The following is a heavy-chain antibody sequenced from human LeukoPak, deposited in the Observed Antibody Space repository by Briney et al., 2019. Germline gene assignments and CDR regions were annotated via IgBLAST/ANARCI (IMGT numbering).Heavy chain of an antibody. Sequence: QPGGSLRLSCAASGFTFSSYAMSWVRQAPGKGLEWVSAISGSGGSTYYADSVKGRFTISRDNSKNTLYLQMNSLRAEDTAVYYCAKDFHGGPFGELVLYFDYWGQGTLVTVSS. D-gene: IGHD3-10*01. CDR3: AKDFHGGPFGELVLYFDY. J-gene: IGHJ4*02. CDR2: ISGSGGST. V-gene: IGHV3-23*01. CDR1: GFTFSSYA.